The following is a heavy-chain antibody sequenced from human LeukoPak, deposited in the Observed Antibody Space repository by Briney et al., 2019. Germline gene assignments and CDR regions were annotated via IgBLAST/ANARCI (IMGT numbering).Heavy chain of an antibody. CDR3: ARSRDYYYDSSGYPTDY. Sequence: ASVKVSRKASGYTFTGYYMHWVRRAPGQGLEWMGWINPNSGGTNYAQKFQGRVTMTRDTSISTAYMELSRLRSDDTAVYYCARSRDYYYDSSGYPTDYWGQGTLVTVSS. CDR2: INPNSGGT. J-gene: IGHJ4*02. D-gene: IGHD3-22*01. V-gene: IGHV1-2*02. CDR1: GYTFTGYY.